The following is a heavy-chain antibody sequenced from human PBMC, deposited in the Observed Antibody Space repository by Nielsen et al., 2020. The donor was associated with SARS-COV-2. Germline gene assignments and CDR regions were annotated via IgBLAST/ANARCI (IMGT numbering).Heavy chain of an antibody. CDR3: ARHLRGYIDY. Sequence: ASVKVSCKASRYSFASYSMHWARQVLGQRLEWMGWTNAGNGNTRYSQKFQGRVTITRDTSARTAYMELSSLRSEESAVYYCARHLRGYIDYWGQGTLVTVSS. CDR1: RYSFASYS. V-gene: IGHV1-3*01. CDR2: TNAGNGNT. J-gene: IGHJ4*02.